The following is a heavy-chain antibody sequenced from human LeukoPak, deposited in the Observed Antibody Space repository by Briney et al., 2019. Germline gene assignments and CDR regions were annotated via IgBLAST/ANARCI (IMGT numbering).Heavy chain of an antibody. CDR2: IYPRGST. J-gene: IGHJ4*02. V-gene: IGHV4-4*07. D-gene: IGHD6-19*01. Sequence: PSETLSLTCTVSGSSMSDYYWSWLRQPAGKGLEWIGRIYPRGSTNYNPSLKSRVTMSVDTSKNQFSLNLSSVTAADTAVYYCARELWSSGWHFDYWGQGSLVTVSS. CDR3: ARELWSSGWHFDY. CDR1: GSSMSDYY.